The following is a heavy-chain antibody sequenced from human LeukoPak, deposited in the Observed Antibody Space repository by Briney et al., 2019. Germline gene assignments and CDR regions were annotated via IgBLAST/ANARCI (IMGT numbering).Heavy chain of an antibody. Sequence: SQTLSLTCAVSGGSISSGGYSWSWIRQPPGKGLEWIGYIYHSGSTYYNPSLKSRVTISVDRSKSQFSLKLSSVTAADTAVYYCARVAESWEFDYWGQGTLVTVSS. CDR3: ARVAESWEFDY. D-gene: IGHD1-26*01. V-gene: IGHV4-30-2*01. CDR1: GGSISSGGYS. J-gene: IGHJ4*02. CDR2: IYHSGST.